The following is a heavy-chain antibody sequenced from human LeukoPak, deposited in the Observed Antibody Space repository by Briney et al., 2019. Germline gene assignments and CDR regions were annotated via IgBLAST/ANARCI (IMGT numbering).Heavy chain of an antibody. Sequence: ASVKVSCKASGYTFTGYYMHWVRQAPGQGLEWMGWINPNSGGTNYAQKFQGRVTMTRDTSISTAYMELSRLRSDDTAVYYCARVKTRVHRLFDYWGQGTLVTVSS. CDR3: ARVKTRVHRLFDY. CDR1: GYTFTGYY. J-gene: IGHJ4*02. CDR2: INPNSGGT. V-gene: IGHV1-2*02.